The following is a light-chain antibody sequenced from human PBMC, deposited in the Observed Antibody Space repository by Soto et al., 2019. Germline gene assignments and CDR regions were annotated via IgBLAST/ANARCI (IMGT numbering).Light chain of an antibody. CDR2: GAS. J-gene: IGKJ2*01. CDR1: QSISTY. Sequence: DIQMTQSPSSLSASIGDRVTITCRASQSISTYLNWYQQKPGKAPNLLIYGASSLQSGVPSRFSGSASGTNFTLTISGLQPGDFATYYCQQSYTSPTTFGQGTTVEIK. V-gene: IGKV1-39*01. CDR3: QQSYTSPTT.